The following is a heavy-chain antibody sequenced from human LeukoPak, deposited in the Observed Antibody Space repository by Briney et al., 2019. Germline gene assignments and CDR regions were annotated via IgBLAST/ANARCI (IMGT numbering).Heavy chain of an antibody. Sequence: PGGSLRLSCAASGFTFSSYTMTWVRQAPGKGLEWVSSISSTTSYIYYADSVKGRFTISRDNSKNTLYLQMNSLRAEDTAIYYCARGEWLLPIPWGQGTLVTVSS. CDR1: GFTFSSYT. D-gene: IGHD3-3*01. J-gene: IGHJ5*02. CDR3: ARGEWLLPIP. V-gene: IGHV3-21*04. CDR2: ISSTTSYI.